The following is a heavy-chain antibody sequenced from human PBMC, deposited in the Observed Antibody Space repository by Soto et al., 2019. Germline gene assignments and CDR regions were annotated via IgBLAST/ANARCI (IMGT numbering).Heavy chain of an antibody. CDR1: GGTFSSYA. CDR3: ASDSHEMATNGHGAFDI. J-gene: IGHJ3*02. Sequence: QVQLVQSGAEVKKPGSSVKVSCKASGGTFSSYAISWERQAPGQGLEWMGGIIPIFGTANYAQKFQGRVTITADESTSTAYMELSSLRSEDTAVYYCASDSHEMATNGHGAFDIWGQGTMVTVSS. CDR2: IIPIFGTA. D-gene: IGHD5-12*01. V-gene: IGHV1-69*01.